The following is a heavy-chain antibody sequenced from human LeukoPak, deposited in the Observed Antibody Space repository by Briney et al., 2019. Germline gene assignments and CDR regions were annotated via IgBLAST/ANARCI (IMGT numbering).Heavy chain of an antibody. CDR3: AKDRRDSSGYYYSRFDY. J-gene: IGHJ4*02. CDR1: GFTFSSYA. D-gene: IGHD3-22*01. V-gene: IGHV3-23*01. Sequence: QPGGSLRLSCAASGFTFSSYALSWVRQAPGKGLEWVSAISGSGGSTYYADSVKGRFTISRDNSKNTLYLQMNSLRAEDTAVYYCAKDRRDSSGYYYSRFDYWGQGTLVTVSS. CDR2: ISGSGGST.